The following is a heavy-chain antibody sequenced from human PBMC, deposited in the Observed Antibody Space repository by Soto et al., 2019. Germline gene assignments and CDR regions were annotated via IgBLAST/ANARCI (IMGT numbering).Heavy chain of an antibody. CDR2: INPNSGGT. Sequence: ASVKVSCKASGYTFTGYYMHWVRQAPGQGLEWMGWINPNSGGTNYAQKFQGWVTMTRDTSISTAYMELSRLRSDDTAVYYCARDPGSSPLFYGMDVWGQGTTVTVSS. V-gene: IGHV1-2*04. CDR1: GYTFTGYY. J-gene: IGHJ6*02. CDR3: ARDPGSSPLFYGMDV. D-gene: IGHD6-6*01.